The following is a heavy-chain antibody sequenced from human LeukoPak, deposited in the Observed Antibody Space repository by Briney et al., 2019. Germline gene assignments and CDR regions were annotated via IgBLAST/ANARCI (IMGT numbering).Heavy chain of an antibody. J-gene: IGHJ3*02. D-gene: IGHD3-22*01. CDR1: GYTFTSYH. CDR2: INPSGGTT. CDR3: ARGRNYYDSSRYYYEGDAFDI. V-gene: IGHV1-46*01. Sequence: GASVKVSCKASGYTFTSYHMHWVRQAPGQGLEWMGIINPSGGTTNYAQKFRGRVTMTRDMSTSTVYMELSSLRSEDTAVYYCARGRNYYDSSRYYYEGDAFDIWGQGTMVTVSS.